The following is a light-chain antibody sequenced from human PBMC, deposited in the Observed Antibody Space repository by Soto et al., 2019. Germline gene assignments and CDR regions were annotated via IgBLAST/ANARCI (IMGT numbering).Light chain of an antibody. CDR2: DAS. J-gene: IGKJ1*01. CDR3: QQYRT. V-gene: IGKV1-5*01. Sequence: IQMTQSPSTLSGSVGDRVTITCRASQIISSWLAWYQQKPGKAPKLLIYDASSLETGVPSRFSGSGSGTEFTLTISSLQPEDFATYYCQQYRTFGQGTKVDIK. CDR1: QIISSW.